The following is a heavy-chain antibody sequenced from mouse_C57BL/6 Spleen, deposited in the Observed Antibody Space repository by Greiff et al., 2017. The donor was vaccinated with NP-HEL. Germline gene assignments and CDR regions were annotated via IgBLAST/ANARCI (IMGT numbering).Heavy chain of an antibody. CDR2: IDPNSGGT. D-gene: IGHD2-4*01. CDR3: ARCDYDGVYFDY. Sequence: QVQLKQPGAELVKPGASVKLSCKASGYTFTSYWMHWVKQRPGRGLEWIGRIDPNSGGTKYNEKFKSKATLTVDKPSSTAYMQLSSLTSEDSAVYYCARCDYDGVYFDYWGQGTTLTVSS. J-gene: IGHJ2*01. V-gene: IGHV1-72*01. CDR1: GYTFTSYW.